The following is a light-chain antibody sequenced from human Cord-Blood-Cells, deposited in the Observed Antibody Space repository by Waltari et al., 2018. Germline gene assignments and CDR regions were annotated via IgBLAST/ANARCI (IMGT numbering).Light chain of an antibody. CDR2: QDS. Sequence: SYELTQPPSVSVSPGQTASITCSGDTWGDKYACWYQQKPGQSPVLVIYQDSKRPSGIPERFSGSNSGNTATLTISGTQAMDEADYYCQAWDSSTKVFGGGTKLTVL. V-gene: IGLV3-1*01. CDR3: QAWDSSTKV. J-gene: IGLJ3*02. CDR1: TWGDKY.